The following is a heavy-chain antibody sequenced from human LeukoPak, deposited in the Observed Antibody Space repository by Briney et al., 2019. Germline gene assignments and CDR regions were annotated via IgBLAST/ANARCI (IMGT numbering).Heavy chain of an antibody. CDR2: ISAYNGNT. V-gene: IGHV1-18*01. J-gene: IGHJ4*02. D-gene: IGHD3-16*02. CDR1: GYTFTSYG. Sequence: GESLKISCKASGYTFTSYGISWVRQAPGQGLEWMGWISAYNGNTNYAQKLQGRVTMTTDTSTSTAYMELRSLRSDDTAVYYCARDHYRWTTCFDYWGQGTLVTVSS. CDR3: ARDHYRWTTCFDY.